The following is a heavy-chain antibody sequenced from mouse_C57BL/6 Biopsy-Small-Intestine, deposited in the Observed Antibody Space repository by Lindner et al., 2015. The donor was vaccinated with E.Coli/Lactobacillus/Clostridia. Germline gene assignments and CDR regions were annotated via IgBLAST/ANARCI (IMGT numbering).Heavy chain of an antibody. D-gene: IGHD1-1*02. J-gene: IGHJ4*01. V-gene: IGHV1S20*02. CDR1: GGTFRTFG. Sequence: SVKVSCKASGGTFRTFGITWVRQAPGQGLEWMGSFIPVSGSTNYAQKFHGRVTITADDSTSTAYMELSSLRSEDTAVYYCARGGITMMVMARLDYWGQGTPVTVSS. CDR2: FIPVSGST. CDR3: ARGGITMMVMARLDY.